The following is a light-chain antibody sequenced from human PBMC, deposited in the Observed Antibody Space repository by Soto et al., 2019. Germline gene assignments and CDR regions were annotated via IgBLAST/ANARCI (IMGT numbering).Light chain of an antibody. CDR3: QQLNS. CDR2: AAS. V-gene: IGKV1-9*01. J-gene: IGKJ4*01. Sequence: EIQLTQSPSFLSASVGDRVTITCRASQGISSYLAWYQQKPGKGPKLLIYAASTLQSGVPSRFSGSGSGTEFTLTISSLQPEDFATYYCQQLNSFGGGTKVEIK. CDR1: QGISSY.